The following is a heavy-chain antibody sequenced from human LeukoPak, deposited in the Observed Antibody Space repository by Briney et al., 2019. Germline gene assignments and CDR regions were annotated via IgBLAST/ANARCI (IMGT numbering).Heavy chain of an antibody. V-gene: IGHV3-30*18. J-gene: IGHJ3*02. Sequence: GGSLRLSCAASGFIFSGYGMHWVRQAPGKGLEWVAVFLYDGNNKYYGDSVKGRFTISRDNSKNTMYLQMNSLRPEHTSVYSCAKPRFGSGSGNGFDIWGQGTLVTVSS. CDR2: FLYDGNNK. D-gene: IGHD3-10*01. CDR1: GFIFSGYG. CDR3: AKPRFGSGSGNGFDI.